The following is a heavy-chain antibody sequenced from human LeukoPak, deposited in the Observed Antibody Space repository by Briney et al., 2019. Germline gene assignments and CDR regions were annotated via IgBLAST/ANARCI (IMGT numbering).Heavy chain of an antibody. V-gene: IGHV3-23*01. D-gene: IGHD3-22*01. CDR2: ISGSGGST. CDR3: ATYSSLNRREFQY. Sequence: PGGSLRLSCAASGFTFSSYAMSWVRQAPGKGLEWVSAISGSGGSTYYADSVKGRFTISRDNAKNSLHLQMNSLRAEDTAVYYCATYSSLNRREFQYWGQGTLLTVSS. CDR1: GFTFSSYA. J-gene: IGHJ1*01.